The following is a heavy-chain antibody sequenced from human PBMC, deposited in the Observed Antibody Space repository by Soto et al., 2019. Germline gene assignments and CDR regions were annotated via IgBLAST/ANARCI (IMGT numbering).Heavy chain of an antibody. D-gene: IGHD6-13*01. Sequence: PSQTLSLTCSVSDGSISSSNYYRVLIRQSPDKGLEWIGSIYYSGSTDYTPSLRSRLTISVDTSRTTLDLQMSSLRADDTAIYYCPRAPPASSSWYWFAFWGQGSLVTVSS. CDR1: DGSISSSNYY. J-gene: IGHJ4*02. CDR2: IYYSGST. CDR3: PRAPPASSSWYWFAF. V-gene: IGHV4-39*02.